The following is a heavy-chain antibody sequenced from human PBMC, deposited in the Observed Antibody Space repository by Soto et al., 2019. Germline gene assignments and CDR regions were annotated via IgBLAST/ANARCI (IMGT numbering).Heavy chain of an antibody. V-gene: IGHV3-23*01. CDR2: ISARGGST. J-gene: IGHJ4*02. CDR1: GFAFSSYT. CDR3: AKDRGGFARGWEYFEY. D-gene: IGHD6-19*01. Sequence: EVQLLESGGGLVQPGGSLRLSCSASGFAFSSYTMSWVRQTPGKGLEWVSSISARGGSTYYGNSLKGRFTISRDNSNNTLYLQMNSLRAEDTAVYYCAKDRGGFARGWEYFEYWGQGTQVTVSS.